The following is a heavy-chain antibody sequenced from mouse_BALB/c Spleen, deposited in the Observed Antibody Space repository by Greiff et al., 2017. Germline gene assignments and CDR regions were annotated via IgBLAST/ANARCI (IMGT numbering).Heavy chain of an antibody. CDR1: GYSITSGYY. D-gene: IGHD1-1*01. J-gene: IGHJ3*01. Sequence: VQLQQSGPGLVKPSQSLSLTCSVTGYSITSGYYWNWIRQFPGNKLEWMGYISYDGSNNYNPSLKNRISITRDTSKNQFFLKLNSVTTEDTATYYCARGDYYGSSPAGFAYWGQGTLVTVSA. CDR2: ISYDGSN. V-gene: IGHV3-6*02. CDR3: ARGDYYGSSPAGFAY.